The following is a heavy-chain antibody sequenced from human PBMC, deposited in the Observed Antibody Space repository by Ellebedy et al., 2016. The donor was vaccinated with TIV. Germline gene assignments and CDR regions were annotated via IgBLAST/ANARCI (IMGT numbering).Heavy chain of an antibody. CDR2: ISGSGGST. D-gene: IGHD3-10*01. Sequence: GGSLRLXCAASGFTFSSYAMSWVRQAPGKGLEWVSAISGSGGSTYYADSVKGRFTISRDNSKNTLYLQMNSLRAEDTAVYYCARNRFGEFGPVTYWGQGTLVTVSS. J-gene: IGHJ4*02. V-gene: IGHV3-23*01. CDR3: ARNRFGEFGPVTY. CDR1: GFTFSSYA.